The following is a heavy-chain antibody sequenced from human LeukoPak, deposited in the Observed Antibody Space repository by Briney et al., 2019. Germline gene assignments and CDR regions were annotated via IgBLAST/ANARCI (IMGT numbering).Heavy chain of an antibody. D-gene: IGHD3-3*01. V-gene: IGHV1-69*13. Sequence: SVKVSCKASGGTFSSYAISWVRQAPGQGLEWMGGIIPIFGTANYAQKFQGRVTITADESTSTAYMELSSLRAEDTAVYYCAKDALRSGYYPDYWGQGTLVTVSS. J-gene: IGHJ4*02. CDR3: AKDALRSGYYPDY. CDR2: IIPIFGTA. CDR1: GGTFSSYA.